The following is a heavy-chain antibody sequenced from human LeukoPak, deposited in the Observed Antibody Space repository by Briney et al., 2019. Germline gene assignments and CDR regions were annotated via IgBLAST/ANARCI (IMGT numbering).Heavy chain of an antibody. CDR1: GGSISSYY. CDR3: ARRTSYGYSGFAFDI. J-gene: IGHJ3*02. Sequence: SETLSLTCTVSGGSISSYYWSWIRQPAGKGLEWIGRIYTSGSTNYNPSLKSRVTMSVDTSKNQFSLKLSSVTAADTAVYYCARRTSYGYSGFAFDIWGQGTMVTVSS. V-gene: IGHV4-4*07. D-gene: IGHD5-18*01. CDR2: IYTSGST.